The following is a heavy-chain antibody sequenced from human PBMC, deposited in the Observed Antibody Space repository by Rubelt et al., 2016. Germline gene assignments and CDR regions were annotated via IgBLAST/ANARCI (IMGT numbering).Heavy chain of an antibody. D-gene: IGHD6-13*01. CDR2: ISNDGSNK. V-gene: IGHV3-30*18. CDR3: AKNPSWGSSWYYFDY. J-gene: IGHJ4*02. Sequence: HWVRQAPGKGLEWVAVISNDGSNKYYADSVKGRFTISRDDSKNTLYLQMNGLRAEDTAVFYCAKNPSWGSSWYYFDYWGQGTLVTVSS.